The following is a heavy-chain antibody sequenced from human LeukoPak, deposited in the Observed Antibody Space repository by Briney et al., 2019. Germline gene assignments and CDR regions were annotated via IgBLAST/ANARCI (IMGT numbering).Heavy chain of an antibody. Sequence: GESLKISCKGSGYSFTSYWIGWVRQMPGKGLEWVANTNQDGTEKYYVDSVKGRFTISRDNAKNSLDLQMNSLRVEDTGIYYCVKVAKYYYGSETYYFFEHWGQGTPVTASS. CDR2: TNQDGTEK. CDR3: VKVAKYYYGSETYYFFEH. V-gene: IGHV3-7*01. CDR1: GYSFTSYW. J-gene: IGHJ4*02. D-gene: IGHD3-10*01.